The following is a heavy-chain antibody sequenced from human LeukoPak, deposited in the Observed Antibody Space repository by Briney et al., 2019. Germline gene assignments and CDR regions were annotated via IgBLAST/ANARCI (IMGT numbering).Heavy chain of an antibody. D-gene: IGHD2-15*01. CDR1: GYTFTGYY. V-gene: IGHV1-2*02. J-gene: IGHJ4*02. Sequence: ASVKVSCKASGYTFTGYYMHWVRQAPGQGLEWMGWINPNSGGTNYAQKFQGRVTMTRDTSISTAYMELSRLRSDDTAVYYCATAEVVAATLSYFDYWGQGTLVTVSS. CDR3: ATAEVVAATLSYFDY. CDR2: INPNSGGT.